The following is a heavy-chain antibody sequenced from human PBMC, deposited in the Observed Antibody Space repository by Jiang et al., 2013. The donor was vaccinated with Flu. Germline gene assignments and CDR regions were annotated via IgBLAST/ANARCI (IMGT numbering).Heavy chain of an antibody. CDR1: GYTFTGYY. V-gene: IGHV1-2*02. J-gene: IGHJ5*02. Sequence: SGAEVKKPGASVKVSCKASGYTFTGYYMHWVRQAPGQGLEWMGWINPNSGGTNYAQKFQGRVTMTRDTSISTAYMELSRLRSDDTAVYYCARDPYCSSTSCYAGWFDPGAREPWSPSP. CDR3: ARDPYCSSTSCYAGWFDP. CDR2: INPNSGGT. D-gene: IGHD2-2*01.